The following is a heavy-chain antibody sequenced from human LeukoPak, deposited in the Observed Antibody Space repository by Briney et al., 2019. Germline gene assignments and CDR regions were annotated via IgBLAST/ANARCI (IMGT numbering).Heavy chain of an antibody. J-gene: IGHJ4*02. CDR2: IYYSGTT. D-gene: IGHD3-10*01. CDR3: ARRPYLLRFGEFRPFDY. Sequence: PSETLSLTCTVSGGSISSSSYYWGWIRQPPGKGLEWIGSIYYSGTTYYNPSLESRVTISVDTSKNQFSLKLSSVTAADTAVYYCARRPYLLRFGEFRPFDYWGQGTLVTVSS. V-gene: IGHV4-39*07. CDR1: GGSISSSSYY.